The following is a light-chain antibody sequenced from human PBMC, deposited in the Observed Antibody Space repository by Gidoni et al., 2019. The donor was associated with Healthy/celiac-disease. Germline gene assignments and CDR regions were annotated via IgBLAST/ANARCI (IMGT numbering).Light chain of an antibody. V-gene: IGKV1-33*01. J-gene: IGKJ2*01. Sequence: DSQRTKSPSSLSASVGDRVTITCQASQDISNYLNWYQQKPGKAPKLLIYDASILETGVPSMFSASVSGTDVTFTISSLQPEYIVTYHCQQYDTLPYTFXQXTKLEIK. CDR1: QDISNY. CDR2: DAS. CDR3: QQYDTLPYT.